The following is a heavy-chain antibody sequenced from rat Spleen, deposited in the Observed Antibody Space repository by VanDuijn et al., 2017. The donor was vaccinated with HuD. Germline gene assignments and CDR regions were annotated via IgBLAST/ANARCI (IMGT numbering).Heavy chain of an antibody. CDR1: GFTFSNYD. CDR2: IRTGGGNT. V-gene: IGHV5S23*01. Sequence: EVQLLESGGGLVQPGRSLKLSCAASGFTFSNYDMAWVRQAPKKGLEWVASIRTGGGNTYYRDSVKGRFTISRDNAKNTLYLQMDSLRSEDTATYYCARPHNYRYVMDVWGQGTSVTVSS. J-gene: IGHJ4*01. CDR3: ARPHNYRYVMDV. D-gene: IGHD1-10*01.